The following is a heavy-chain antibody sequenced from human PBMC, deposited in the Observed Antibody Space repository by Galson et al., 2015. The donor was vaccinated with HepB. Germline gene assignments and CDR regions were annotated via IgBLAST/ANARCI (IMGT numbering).Heavy chain of an antibody. CDR3: ARDKSDGDYYYYGMDV. CDR2: IKQDGSEK. V-gene: IGHV3-7*03. D-gene: IGHD4-17*01. Sequence: SLRLSCAASGFTFSSYWMSWVRQAPGKGLEWVANIKQDGSEKYYVDSVKGRFTISRDNAKNSLYLQMNSLRAEDTAVYYCARDKSDGDYYYYGMDVWGQGTTVTVSS. CDR1: GFTFSSYW. J-gene: IGHJ6*02.